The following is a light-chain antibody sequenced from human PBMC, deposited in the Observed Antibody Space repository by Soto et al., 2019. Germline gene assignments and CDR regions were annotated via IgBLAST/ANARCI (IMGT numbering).Light chain of an antibody. CDR1: QGISSW. Sequence: DIQMTQSPSSVSASVGAGVTITCRASQGISSWLAWYQQKPGKAPKLLIYAASSLQSGVPSRFSGSGSGTDCTLTISSLQTEDVALYYCQQYYNFPRTFGQGTKVDIK. V-gene: IGKV1-12*01. J-gene: IGKJ1*01. CDR3: QQYYNFPRT. CDR2: AAS.